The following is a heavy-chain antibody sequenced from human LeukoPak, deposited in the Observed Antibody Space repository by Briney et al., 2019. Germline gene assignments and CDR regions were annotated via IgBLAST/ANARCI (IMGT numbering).Heavy chain of an antibody. Sequence: ASVKVSCKASGYTFTSYYMHWVRQAPGQGLEWMGVINPSGGSTSYAQKVQGRVTMTRDTSTSTVYMELSSLRSEDTAVYYCARAGGLTVPLSYYYYYYMDVWGKGTTVTVSS. D-gene: IGHD3-16*01. CDR1: GYTFTSYY. CDR2: INPSGGST. CDR3: ARAGGLTVPLSYYYYYYMDV. J-gene: IGHJ6*03. V-gene: IGHV1-46*01.